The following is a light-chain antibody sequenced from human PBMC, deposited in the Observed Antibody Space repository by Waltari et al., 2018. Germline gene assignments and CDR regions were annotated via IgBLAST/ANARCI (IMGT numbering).Light chain of an antibody. V-gene: IGKV1-33*01. CDR1: HDINKN. CDR2: DAS. Sequence: DIQMTQAPSSLSASAGDRVTITCQASHDINKNLNWFQQKPGEAPKVLIFDASNLRTGVPLRVSGSGSGTHFTFTIASLQPEDVATYYCQQYRAVPLTFGGGTKVEIK. J-gene: IGKJ4*01. CDR3: QQYRAVPLT.